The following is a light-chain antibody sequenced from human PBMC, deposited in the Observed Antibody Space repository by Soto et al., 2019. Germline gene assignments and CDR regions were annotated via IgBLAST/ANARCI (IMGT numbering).Light chain of an antibody. Sequence: EIVLTQSPGTLSLSPGERATLSCRASQSVSSSYLAWYQQKPGQAPRLLIYGASSRATGIPDRFSGSGSGTDFTLTISRLEPEDFAVYYCQPYASSLFTFGPGTKVDIK. J-gene: IGKJ3*01. CDR1: QSVSSSY. CDR3: QPYASSLFT. CDR2: GAS. V-gene: IGKV3-20*01.